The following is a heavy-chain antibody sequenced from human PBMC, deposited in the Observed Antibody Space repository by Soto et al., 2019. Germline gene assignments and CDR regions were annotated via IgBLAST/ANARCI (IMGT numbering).Heavy chain of an antibody. V-gene: IGHV1-18*01. CDR3: ARFLSLGPYGGSTYFDY. D-gene: IGHD4-17*01. Sequence: ASVKVSCKASGYTFTSYGISWVRRAPGQGLEWMGWISAYNGNTNYAQKLQGRVTMTTDTSTSTAYMELRSLRSDDTAVYYCARFLSLGPYGGSTYFDYWGQGTLVTVSS. CDR1: GYTFTSYG. J-gene: IGHJ4*02. CDR2: ISAYNGNT.